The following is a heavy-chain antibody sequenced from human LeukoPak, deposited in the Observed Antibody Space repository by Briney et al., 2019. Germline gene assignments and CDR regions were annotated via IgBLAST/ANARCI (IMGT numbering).Heavy chain of an antibody. CDR1: GFTVSSNY. V-gene: IGHV3-53*01. J-gene: IGHJ5*02. D-gene: IGHD4-23*01. Sequence: GGSLRLSCAAFGFTVSSNYMSWVRQAPGKGLEWVSVIYSGGSTYYADSVKGRFTISRDNSKNTLYLQMNSLRAEDTAVYYCARVLRYGGNSVLGSGWFDPWGQGTLVTVSS. CDR2: IYSGGST. CDR3: ARVLRYGGNSVLGSGWFDP.